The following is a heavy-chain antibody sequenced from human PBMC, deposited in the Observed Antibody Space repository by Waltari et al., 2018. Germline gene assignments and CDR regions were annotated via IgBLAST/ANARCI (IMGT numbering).Heavy chain of an antibody. V-gene: IGHV3-33*05. CDR2: IQYDGSIK. CDR3: AREYSRICFHALDG. D-gene: IGHD6-13*01. J-gene: IGHJ6*02. Sequence: QVHVVESGGGVVQPGGSLRLSCAASGFTPGHYGMHGVRQAPGKGREWGAVIQYDGSIKNYADSVKGRFTISRENSKNTLYLEMKSLRAEDTAVYYCAREYSRICFHALDGWGQGTAVTVSS. CDR1: GFTPGHYG.